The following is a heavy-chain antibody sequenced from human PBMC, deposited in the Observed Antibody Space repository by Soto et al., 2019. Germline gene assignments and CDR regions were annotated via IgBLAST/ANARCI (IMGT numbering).Heavy chain of an antibody. CDR1: GYTFTSYG. V-gene: IGHV1-18*01. D-gene: IGHD5-18*01. J-gene: IGHJ4*02. CDR2: VNLYKGNT. CDR3: ARELGGYSYGDY. Sequence: QVQLVQSGAEVKKPGASVKVSCKASGYTFTSYGINWVRQAPGQGLEWMGWVNLYKGNTNYAQKLQGRVTMTTDTSTSTAYLELRSLRSDDTAVYYCARELGGYSYGDYWGQGTQVTVSS.